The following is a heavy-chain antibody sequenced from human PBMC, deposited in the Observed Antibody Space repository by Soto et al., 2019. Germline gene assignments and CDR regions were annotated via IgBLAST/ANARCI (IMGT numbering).Heavy chain of an antibody. CDR1: GFTFSSYW. V-gene: IGHV3-7*03. CDR3: ARVGSYDSSGCDY. CDR2: IKQEGREK. D-gene: IGHD3-22*01. Sequence: GVSLRLSCAAAGFTFSSYWMSWVRHALWKGLEWVANIKQEGREKYYVDSVKGRFTISRDNAKNSLYLQMNSLRAEDTAVYYCARVGSYDSSGCDYWGQGTLVTVSS. J-gene: IGHJ4*02.